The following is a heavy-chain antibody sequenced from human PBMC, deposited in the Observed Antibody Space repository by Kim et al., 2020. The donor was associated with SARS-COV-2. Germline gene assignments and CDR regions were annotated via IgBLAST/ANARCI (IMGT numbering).Heavy chain of an antibody. J-gene: IGHJ4*02. D-gene: IGHD3-9*01. CDR2: ISSSSSYI. Sequence: GGSLRLSCAASGFTFSSYSMNWVRQAPGKGLEWVSSISSSSSYIYYADSVKGRFTISRDNAKNSLYLQMNSLRAEDTAVYYCARDFRKGILTGYYGWTFDYWGQGTLVTVSS. CDR3: ARDFRKGILTGYYGWTFDY. CDR1: GFTFSSYS. V-gene: IGHV3-21*01.